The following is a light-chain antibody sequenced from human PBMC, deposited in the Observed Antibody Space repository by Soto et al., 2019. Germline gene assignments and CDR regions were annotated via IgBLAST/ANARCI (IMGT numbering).Light chain of an antibody. CDR2: KIS. Sequence: IVMTQTPLSSAVTLGQPASISCRSSQSLEDSDGNSYLSWLHQRPGQPPRLLIYKISNRLSGVPETFRCSGAGNFLTLKISRVEADDVGLYHCTQATQFLWTVGQGPKVHIK. V-gene: IGKV2-24*01. CDR3: TQATQFLWT. J-gene: IGKJ1*01. CDR1: QSLEDSDGNSY.